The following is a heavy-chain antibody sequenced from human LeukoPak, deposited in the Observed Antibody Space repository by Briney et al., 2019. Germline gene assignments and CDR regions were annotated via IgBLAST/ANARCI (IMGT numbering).Heavy chain of an antibody. D-gene: IGHD5-18*01. CDR1: GGTFSSYA. J-gene: IGHJ4*02. CDR2: IIPIFGTA. CDR3: ARDPNAMVTSLFDY. V-gene: IGHV1-69*05. Sequence: GASVKVSCKASGGTFSSYAISWVRQAPGQGLEWMGGIIPIFGTANYAQKFQGRVTMTTDTSTSTAYMELRSLRSDDTAVYYCARDPNAMVTSLFDYWGQGTLVTVSS.